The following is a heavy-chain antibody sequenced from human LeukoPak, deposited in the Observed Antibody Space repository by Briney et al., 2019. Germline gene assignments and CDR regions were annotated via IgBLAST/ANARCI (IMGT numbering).Heavy chain of an antibody. CDR3: AKGAAVAGTLYFQH. V-gene: IGHV3-23*01. CDR1: GLSFSSYA. D-gene: IGHD6-19*01. Sequence: PGGSLRLSCAASGLSFSSYAMSWVSQAPGKGLEWVSAVSGTSTNTYYSDSVKGRFTISRDNSQNTLYLQMNNLEGGDTAVYYCAKGAAVAGTLYFQHWGQGTLVTVSS. CDR2: VSGTSTNT. J-gene: IGHJ1*01.